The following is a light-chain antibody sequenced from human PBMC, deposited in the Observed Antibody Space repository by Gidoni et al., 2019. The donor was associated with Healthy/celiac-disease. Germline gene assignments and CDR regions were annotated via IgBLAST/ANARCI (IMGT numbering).Light chain of an antibody. CDR3: QQYGSSPGT. V-gene: IGKV3-20*01. CDR1: QSVSSSY. CDR2: GAS. J-gene: IGKJ2*01. Sequence: EIVFTHSPGTLSLSPGERATLSCRASQSVSSSYLAWYQQKPGQAPRLLIYGASSRATGIPDRFSGSGSGTDFTLTISRLEPEDFAVYYCQQYGSSPGTFGQXTKLEIK.